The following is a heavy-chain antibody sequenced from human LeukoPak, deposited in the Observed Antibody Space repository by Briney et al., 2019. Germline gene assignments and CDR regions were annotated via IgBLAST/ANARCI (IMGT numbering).Heavy chain of an antibody. CDR1: GFTFSSYW. V-gene: IGHV3-7*01. D-gene: IGHD2-15*01. Sequence: GGSLRLSCAASGFTFSSYWMSWVRQAPGKGLEWVANIKQDGSEKYYVDSVKGRFTISRDNAKSSLYLQMDSLRDEDTAVYYCAGVLNSSENGGAFDDWGKGT. J-gene: IGHJ4*02. CDR2: IKQDGSEK. CDR3: AGVLNSSENGGAFDD.